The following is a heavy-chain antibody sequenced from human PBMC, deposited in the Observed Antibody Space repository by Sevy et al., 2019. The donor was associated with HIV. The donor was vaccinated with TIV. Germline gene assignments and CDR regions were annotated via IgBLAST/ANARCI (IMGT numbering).Heavy chain of an antibody. J-gene: IGHJ3*02. Sequence: GGSLRLSCAASGFTFSSYAMSWVRQAPGKGLERVSAISGSGGSTYYADSVKGRFTISRDNSKNTLYLQMNSLRAEDTAVYYCAKSQAGYYGSGSYWGNAFDIWGQGTMVTVSS. CDR3: AKSQAGYYGSGSYWGNAFDI. V-gene: IGHV3-23*01. CDR1: GFTFSSYA. D-gene: IGHD3-10*01. CDR2: ISGSGGST.